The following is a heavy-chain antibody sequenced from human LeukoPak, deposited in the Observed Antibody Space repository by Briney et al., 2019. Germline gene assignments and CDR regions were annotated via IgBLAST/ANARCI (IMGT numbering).Heavy chain of an antibody. V-gene: IGHV3-30-3*01. J-gene: IGHJ6*02. CDR3: ARDPGSSGAMLYGMDV. CDR2: ISYDGSNK. D-gene: IGHD2-2*01. Sequence: PGRSLRLSCAASGFTFSSYAMHWVRQAPGKGLEWVAVISYDGSNKYYADSVKGRFTISRDNSKNTLYLQMNSLRAEDTAVYCCARDPGSSGAMLYGMDVWGQGTTVTVSS. CDR1: GFTFSSYA.